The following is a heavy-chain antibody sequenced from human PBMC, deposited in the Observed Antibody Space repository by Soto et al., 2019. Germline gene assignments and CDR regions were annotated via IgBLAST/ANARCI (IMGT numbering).Heavy chain of an antibody. V-gene: IGHV1-69*13. Sequence: SVKVSCKASGGTFSSYAISWVRQAPGQGLEWMGGIIPIFGTANYAQKFQGRVTITADESTSTAYMELSSLRSEDTAVYYCALEGRVVDTAIAHDYWGQGTLVTVSS. J-gene: IGHJ4*02. D-gene: IGHD5-18*01. CDR2: IIPIFGTA. CDR1: GGTFSSYA. CDR3: ALEGRVVDTAIAHDY.